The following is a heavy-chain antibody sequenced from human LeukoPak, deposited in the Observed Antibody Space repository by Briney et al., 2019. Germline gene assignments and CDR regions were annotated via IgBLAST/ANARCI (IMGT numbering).Heavy chain of an antibody. J-gene: IGHJ5*02. Sequence: ASVKVSCKASGYTFTSYYMHWVRQAPGLGLEWMGIINPSGGSTSYAQKFQGRVTMTRDTSTSTVYMELSSLRSEDTAVYYCARETMGDYSKKYNWFDPWGQGTLVTVSS. D-gene: IGHD4-11*01. CDR3: ARETMGDYSKKYNWFDP. CDR2: INPSGGST. CDR1: GYTFTSYY. V-gene: IGHV1-46*01.